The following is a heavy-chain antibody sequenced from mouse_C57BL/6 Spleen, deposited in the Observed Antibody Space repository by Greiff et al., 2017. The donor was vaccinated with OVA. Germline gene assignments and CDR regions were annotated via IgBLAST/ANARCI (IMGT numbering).Heavy chain of an antibody. CDR2: INPSTGGT. CDR1: GYSFTGNY. Sequence: EVQGVESGPELVKPGASVKISCKASGYSFTGNYMNWVKQSPEKSLEWIGEINPSTGGTTYNQKFKAKATLTVDKSSSTAYMQLKSLTSEDSAVYYCARVWVVAPNWYFDVWGTGTTVTVSS. D-gene: IGHD1-1*01. CDR3: ARVWVVAPNWYFDV. V-gene: IGHV1-42*01. J-gene: IGHJ1*03.